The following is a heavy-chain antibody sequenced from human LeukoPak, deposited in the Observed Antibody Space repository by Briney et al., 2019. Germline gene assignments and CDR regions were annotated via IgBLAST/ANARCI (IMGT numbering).Heavy chain of an antibody. J-gene: IGHJ4*02. V-gene: IGHV3-21*01. Sequence: PGGSLRLSCAASGFTFSSYEMNWVRQAQGQGLEWVSSISSSSSYIYYADSVKGRFTISRDNAKNSLYLQMNSLRAEDTAVYYCARSSGYSDYWGQGTLVTVSS. CDR2: ISSSSSYI. D-gene: IGHD3-22*01. CDR3: ARSSGYSDY. CDR1: GFTFSSYE.